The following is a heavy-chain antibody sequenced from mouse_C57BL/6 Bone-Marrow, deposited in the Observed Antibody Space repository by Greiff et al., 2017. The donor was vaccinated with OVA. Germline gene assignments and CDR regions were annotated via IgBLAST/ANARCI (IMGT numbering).Heavy chain of an antibody. CDR3: TTYRY. Sequence: EVKLQESGAELVRPGASVKLSCTASGFNIKDDYMHWVKERPEQGLEWIGWIDPENGDTEYASKFQGKATITADTSSKTVYLHLGSLPSEDTAVYYCTTYRYWGQGTTLTVSS. CDR1: GFNIKDDY. V-gene: IGHV14-4*01. CDR2: IDPENGDT. J-gene: IGHJ2*01.